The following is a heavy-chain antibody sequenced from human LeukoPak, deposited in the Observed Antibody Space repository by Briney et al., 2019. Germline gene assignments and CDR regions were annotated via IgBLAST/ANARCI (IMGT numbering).Heavy chain of an antibody. CDR2: MNPNSGNT. V-gene: IGHV1-8*01. Sequence: GGAVRVSFTASGYTFTKYDINWGRQATGEGLEWMGWMNPNSGNTGYAQKFQGRVTMTRNTSISTAYMELSSLRSEDTAVYYCARGRGPLHYWGQGTLVTVSS. J-gene: IGHJ4*02. D-gene: IGHD3-10*01. CDR3: ARGRGPLHY. CDR1: GYTFTKYD.